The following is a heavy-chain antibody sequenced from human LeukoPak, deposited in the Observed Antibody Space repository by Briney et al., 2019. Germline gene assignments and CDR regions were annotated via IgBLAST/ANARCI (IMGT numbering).Heavy chain of an antibody. CDR3: ATEYCTSTSCYNYFQD. Sequence: PGGSLRLSCAASGFTFSNAWMNWVRQAPGEGLEWVGHIKSKSDGGTTDYAAPVKGRFTISRDDSKNTLYLQMNSLKTEDTAVYHCATEYCTSTSCYNYFQDWGQGTLVTVAS. CDR2: IKSKSDGGTT. V-gene: IGHV3-15*01. D-gene: IGHD2-2*02. CDR1: GFTFSNAW. J-gene: IGHJ1*01.